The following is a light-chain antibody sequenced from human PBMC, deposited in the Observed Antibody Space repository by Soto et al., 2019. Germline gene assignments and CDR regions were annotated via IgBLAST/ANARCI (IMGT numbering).Light chain of an antibody. Sequence: QSVLTQPASVSGSPGQSITISCTGTSSDVGSFNLVSWYQQHPGKAPKLMIYEASKRPSGVSNRFSGSKSGNTASMTISGLQAEDEADYYCCSYARSSTVVFGGGTQLTVL. CDR1: SSDVGSFNL. CDR2: EAS. V-gene: IGLV2-23*01. J-gene: IGLJ2*01. CDR3: CSYARSSTVV.